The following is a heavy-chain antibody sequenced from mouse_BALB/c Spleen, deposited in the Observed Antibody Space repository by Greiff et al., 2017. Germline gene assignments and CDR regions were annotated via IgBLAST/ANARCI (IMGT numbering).Heavy chain of an antibody. V-gene: IGHV1-69*01. Sequence: QVQLQQPGAELVMPGASVKMSCKASGYTFTDYWMHWVKQRPGQGLEWIGAIDTSDSYTSYNQKFKGKATLTVDESSSTAYMQLSSLTSEDSAVYYCARRRYGNYDFDYWGQGTTLTVSS. CDR2: IDTSDSYT. J-gene: IGHJ2*01. CDR3: ARRRYGNYDFDY. D-gene: IGHD2-10*02. CDR1: GYTFTDYW.